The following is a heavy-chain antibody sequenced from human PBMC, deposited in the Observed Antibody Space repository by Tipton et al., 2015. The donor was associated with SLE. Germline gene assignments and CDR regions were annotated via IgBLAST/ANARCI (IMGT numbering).Heavy chain of an antibody. CDR1: GGSITGYY. J-gene: IGHJ4*02. Sequence: TLSLTCTVSGGSITGYYWSWIRQPPGKGLEWIGWAYYRGTTNYNPSLESRVSTSVDTSKNRFSLKLRSVTAADTAMYYCARDGLDYYESSGSFDYWGQGALVTVSS. CDR3: ARDGLDYYESSGSFDY. CDR2: AYYRGTT. D-gene: IGHD3-22*01. V-gene: IGHV4-59*12.